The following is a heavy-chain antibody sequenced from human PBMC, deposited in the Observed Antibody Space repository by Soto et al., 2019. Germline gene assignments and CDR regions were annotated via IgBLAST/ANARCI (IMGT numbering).Heavy chain of an antibody. CDR3: ARDHRSGWFESDYYYGMDV. D-gene: IGHD6-19*01. V-gene: IGHV6-1*01. CDR1: GDSVSSNSAA. Sequence: SQTLSLTCVISGDSVSSNSAAWNWIRQSPSRGLEWLGRTYYRSKWYNDYAVSVKSRITINPDTSKNQFSLQLNSVTPEDTAVYYCARDHRSGWFESDYYYGMDVWGQGTTVTV. CDR2: TYYRSKWYN. J-gene: IGHJ6*02.